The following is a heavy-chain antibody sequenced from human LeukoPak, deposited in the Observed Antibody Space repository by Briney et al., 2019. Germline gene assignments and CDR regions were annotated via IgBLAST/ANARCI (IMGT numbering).Heavy chain of an antibody. CDR2: INPSGGST. V-gene: IGHV1-46*01. J-gene: IGHJ6*03. CDR3: ATVAPITIFGVAPSPSWYMDV. D-gene: IGHD3-3*01. CDR1: GYTFTSYY. Sequence: ASVKVSCKASGYTFTSYYMHWVRQAPGQGLEWMGIINPSGGSTSYAQKFQGRVTMTEDTSTDTAYMELSSLRSEDTAVYYCATVAPITIFGVAPSPSWYMDVWGKGTTVTVSS.